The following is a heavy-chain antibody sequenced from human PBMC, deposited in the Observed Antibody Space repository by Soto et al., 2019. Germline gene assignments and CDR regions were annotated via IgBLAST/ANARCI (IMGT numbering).Heavy chain of an antibody. CDR3: ARGHRRTMIVVVTRPFDY. D-gene: IGHD3-22*01. CDR1: GGSFSGYY. Sequence: QVQLQQWGAGLLKPSETLSLTCAVYGGSFSGYYWSWIRQPPGKGLEWIGEINHSGSTNYNPSLKSRVTISVDTSKNQSSLKLSSVTAADTAVYYCARGHRRTMIVVVTRPFDYWGQGTLVTVSS. V-gene: IGHV4-34*01. CDR2: INHSGST. J-gene: IGHJ4*02.